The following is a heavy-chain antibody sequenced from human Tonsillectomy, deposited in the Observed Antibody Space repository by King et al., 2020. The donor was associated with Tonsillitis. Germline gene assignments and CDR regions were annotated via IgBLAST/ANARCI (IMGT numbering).Heavy chain of an antibody. V-gene: IGHV5-51*01. D-gene: IGHD1-14*01. J-gene: IGHJ6*03. CDR1: GYSFTSYW. CDR2: IYPDDSDT. CDR3: AKNXXXXAXRXXXX. Sequence: QLVQSGAEVKKPGESLRISCKGSGYSFTSYWIGWVRQMPGKGLEWMGIIYPDDSDTRYSPSFQGQVTISADKSISTAYLQWSSLKAPDPAMYYWAKNXXXXAXRXXXXXGKGTXXTX.